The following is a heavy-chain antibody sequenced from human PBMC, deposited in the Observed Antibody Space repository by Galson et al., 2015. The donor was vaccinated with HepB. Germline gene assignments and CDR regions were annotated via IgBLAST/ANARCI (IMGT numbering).Heavy chain of an antibody. D-gene: IGHD3-22*01. Sequence: SLRLSCAASGFTFSSYWMSWVRQAPGKGLEWVANIKQDESEKYYVDSVKGRFTISRDNAKNSLYLQMNSLRAEDTAVYYCARVPDSSGYYWSYYYYGMDVWGQGTTVTVSS. J-gene: IGHJ6*02. V-gene: IGHV3-7*03. CDR1: GFTFSSYW. CDR3: ARVPDSSGYYWSYYYYGMDV. CDR2: IKQDESEK.